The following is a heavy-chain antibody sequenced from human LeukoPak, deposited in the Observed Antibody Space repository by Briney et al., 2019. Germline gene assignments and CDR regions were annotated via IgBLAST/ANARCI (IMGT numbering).Heavy chain of an antibody. Sequence: GGSLRLSCAASGFTFSSYWMSWVRQAPGKGLEWVALIPSDESNTYYEDSVEGRFTISRDNSENALFLQMDYPTTEDTAVYYCARGVLAKYSVAFDIWGQGTTVIVS. D-gene: IGHD2-21*01. J-gene: IGHJ3*02. CDR2: IPSDESNT. CDR3: ARGVLAKYSVAFDI. CDR1: GFTFSSYW. V-gene: IGHV3-30*03.